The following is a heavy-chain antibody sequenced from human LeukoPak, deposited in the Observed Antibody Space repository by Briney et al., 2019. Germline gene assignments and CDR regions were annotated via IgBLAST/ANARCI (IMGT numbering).Heavy chain of an antibody. V-gene: IGHV1-8*01. CDR3: ARLTLDYYYYYYGMDV. CDR1: GYTFTSYD. J-gene: IGHJ6*02. D-gene: IGHD3/OR15-3a*01. CDR2: MNPNSGNS. Sequence: ASVKVSCKASGYTFTSYDINWVRQATGQGLEWMGWMNPNSGNSGYAQKFQGRVTMTRNTSISTAYMELSSLRSEDTAVYYCARLTLDYYYYYYGMDVWGQGTTVTVSS.